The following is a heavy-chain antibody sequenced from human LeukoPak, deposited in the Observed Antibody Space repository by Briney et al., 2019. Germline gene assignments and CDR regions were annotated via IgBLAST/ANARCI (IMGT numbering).Heavy chain of an antibody. CDR3: ARPARLGGYCSGGSCYSGIFDYYFDY. J-gene: IGHJ4*02. D-gene: IGHD2-15*01. CDR2: INPNSGGT. Sequence: ASVKVSCKASGYTFTGYYMHWVRQAPGQGLEWMGWINPNSGGTNYAQKFQGRVTMTRDTSISTAYMELSRLRSDDTAVYYCARPARLGGYCSGGSCYSGIFDYYFDYWGQGTLVTVSS. V-gene: IGHV1-2*02. CDR1: GYTFTGYY.